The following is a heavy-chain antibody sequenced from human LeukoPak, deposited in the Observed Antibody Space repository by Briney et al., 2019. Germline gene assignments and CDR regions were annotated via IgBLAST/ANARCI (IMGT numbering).Heavy chain of an antibody. CDR3: ARDGGGEAAAGTNDY. Sequence: GGSLRLSCAASGFTFSSYAMNWVRQAPGKGLEWVSYISSSGNIIYYADSVKGRFTISRDNAKNSLYLQMNSLRAEDTAVYYCARDGGGEAAAGTNDYWGQGTLVTVSS. J-gene: IGHJ4*02. CDR2: ISSSGNII. CDR1: GFTFSSYA. D-gene: IGHD6-13*01. V-gene: IGHV3-48*04.